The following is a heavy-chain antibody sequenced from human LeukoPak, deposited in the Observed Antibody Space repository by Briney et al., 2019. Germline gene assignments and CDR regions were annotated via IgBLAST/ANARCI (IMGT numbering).Heavy chain of an antibody. V-gene: IGHV1-2*02. J-gene: IGHJ4*02. Sequence: ASVKVSCKASGYTFTGYYMHLVRQAPGQGLEWMGWINPNSGGTNYAQKFQGRVTMTRDTSISTAYMELSRLRSDDTAVYYCARENYYGSGSFDYWGQGTLVTVSS. CDR2: INPNSGGT. CDR3: ARENYYGSGSFDY. CDR1: GYTFTGYY. D-gene: IGHD3-10*01.